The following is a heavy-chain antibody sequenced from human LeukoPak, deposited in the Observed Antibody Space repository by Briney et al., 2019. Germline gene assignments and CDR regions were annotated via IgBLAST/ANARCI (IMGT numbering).Heavy chain of an antibody. J-gene: IGHJ4*02. CDR1: GGSFSGYY. D-gene: IGHD6-19*01. Sequence: SETLSLTCAVYGGSFSGYYWSWIRQPPGKGLEWIGEINHSGSTNYNPSLKSRVTISVDTSKNQFSLKLSSVTAADTAVYYYARVWGAVAGPDYWGQGTLVTVSS. CDR2: INHSGST. CDR3: ARVWGAVAGPDY. V-gene: IGHV4-34*01.